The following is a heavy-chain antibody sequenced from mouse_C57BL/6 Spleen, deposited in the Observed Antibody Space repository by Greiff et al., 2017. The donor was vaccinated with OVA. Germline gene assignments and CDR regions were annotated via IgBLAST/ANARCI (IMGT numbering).Heavy chain of an antibody. CDR1: GYTFTSYW. CDR2: IDPSDSYT. J-gene: IGHJ3*01. Sequence: QVQLQQPGAELVKPGASVKLSCKASGYTFTSYWMQWVKQRPGQGLEWIGEIDPSDSYTNYNQKFKGKATLTVETSSSTAYMQLSSLTSEDSAVYYCAIHSTTVVAPRFAYWGQGTLVTVSA. V-gene: IGHV1-50*01. CDR3: AIHSTTVVAPRFAY. D-gene: IGHD1-1*01.